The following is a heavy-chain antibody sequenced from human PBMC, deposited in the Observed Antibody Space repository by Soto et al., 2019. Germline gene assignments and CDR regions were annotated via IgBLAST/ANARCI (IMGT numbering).Heavy chain of an antibody. J-gene: IGHJ3*02. Sequence: SGPTLVNPTQTLTLTCTFSGFSLSTSGVGVGWIRQPPGKALEWLALIYWDDDKRYSPSLNSRLTITKDTSKNQVVLTMTNMDPVDTATYYCAHYIAARPLGAFDIWGQGTMVTVSS. CDR2: IYWDDDK. CDR1: GFSLSTSGVG. CDR3: AHYIAARPLGAFDI. V-gene: IGHV2-5*02. D-gene: IGHD6-6*01.